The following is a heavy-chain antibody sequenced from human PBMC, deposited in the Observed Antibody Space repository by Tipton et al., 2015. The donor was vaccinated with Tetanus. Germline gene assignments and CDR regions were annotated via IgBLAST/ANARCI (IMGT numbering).Heavy chain of an antibody. V-gene: IGHV1-69*01. CDR3: AKAPNRMSRAYDY. J-gene: IGHJ4*02. Sequence: QSGAEVKKPESSVKVSCKASGGTFTNYALSWARQAPGQGLEWVGGITPIFGTTNSAPKFQGRVTITADESTNTAYMELSSLRSEATAVYYCAKAPNRMSRAYDYWGQGTQITVAS. CDR1: GGTFTNYA. D-gene: IGHD1-14*01. CDR2: ITPIFGTT.